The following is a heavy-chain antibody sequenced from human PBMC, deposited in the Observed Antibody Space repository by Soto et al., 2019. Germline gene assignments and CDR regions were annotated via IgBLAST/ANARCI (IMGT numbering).Heavy chain of an antibody. V-gene: IGHV3-30-3*01. D-gene: IGHD2-8*01. CDR2: ISYDGSNK. CDR1: GFTFSSYA. Sequence: QVQLVESGGGVVQPGRSLRLSCAASGFTFSSYAMHWVRQAPGKGLEWAAVISYDGSNKYYADSVKGRFTISRDNSKNTLYLQMNSLRAEDTAVYYCARDERDIVLMVYAISYYFDYWGQGTLVTVSS. J-gene: IGHJ4*02. CDR3: ARDERDIVLMVYAISYYFDY.